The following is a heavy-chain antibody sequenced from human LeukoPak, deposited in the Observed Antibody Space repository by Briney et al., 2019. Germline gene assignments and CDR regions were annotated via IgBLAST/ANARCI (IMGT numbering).Heavy chain of an antibody. CDR3: ARLMVRGVNDY. CDR2: ISAYNGNT. J-gene: IGHJ4*02. V-gene: IGHV1-18*04. Sequence: ASVKVSCKASGYTFTGYYMHWVRQAPGQGLEWMGWISAYNGNTNYAQKLQGRVTMTTDTSTSTAYMELRSLRSDDTAVYYCARLMVRGVNDYWGQGTLVTVSS. CDR1: GYTFTGYY. D-gene: IGHD3-10*01.